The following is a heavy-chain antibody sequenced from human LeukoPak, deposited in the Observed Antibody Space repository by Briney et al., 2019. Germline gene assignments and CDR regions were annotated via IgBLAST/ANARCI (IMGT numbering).Heavy chain of an antibody. D-gene: IGHD2-8*01. V-gene: IGHV3-30-3*01. Sequence: GRSLRLSCAASGFTFSSYAMHWVRQALGKGLEWVAVISYDGSNKNYADSVKGRFTISRDNSKNTLYLQMNSLRAEDTAVYYCARGTILDLYYFDYWGQGTLVTVSS. J-gene: IGHJ4*02. CDR1: GFTFSSYA. CDR2: ISYDGSNK. CDR3: ARGTILDLYYFDY.